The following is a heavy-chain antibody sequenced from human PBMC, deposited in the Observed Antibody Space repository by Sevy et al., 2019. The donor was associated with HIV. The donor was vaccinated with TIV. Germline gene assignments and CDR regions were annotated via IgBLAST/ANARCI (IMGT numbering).Heavy chain of an antibody. Sequence: GGSLRLSCAASGFSISPYAFHWVRQAPGKGLEWVALMSYDGSTRYYADSAKGRFVISKDNSKNTLYLQMNSLRIEDTAIYYCARDAGYSTGWYAGYWGQGTLVTVSS. D-gene: IGHD6-19*01. CDR2: MSYDGSTR. CDR3: ARDAGYSTGWYAGY. V-gene: IGHV3-30*09. CDR1: GFSISPYA. J-gene: IGHJ4*02.